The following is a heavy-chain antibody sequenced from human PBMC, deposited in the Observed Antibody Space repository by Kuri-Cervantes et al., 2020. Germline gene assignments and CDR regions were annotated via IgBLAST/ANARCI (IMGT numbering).Heavy chain of an antibody. CDR1: GFSFSTYA. J-gene: IGHJ4*02. CDR3: AVDSGGYAEHY. D-gene: IGHD5-12*01. V-gene: IGHV3-23*01. Sequence: GGSLRLSCAASGFSFSTYAMNRVRQAPGKGLEWVSGITGSGYNTYYTDSGMGRFTISRDNFKNTLYLQMNSLTADDTAVYYCAVDSGGYAEHYWGLGTLVTVSS. CDR2: ITGSGYNT.